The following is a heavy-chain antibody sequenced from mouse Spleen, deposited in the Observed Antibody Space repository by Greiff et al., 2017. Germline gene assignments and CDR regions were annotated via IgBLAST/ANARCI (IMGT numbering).Heavy chain of an antibody. CDR3: ARGGTVVALDYAMGY. V-gene: IGHV2-2*01. J-gene: IGHJ4*01. Sequence: QVQLQQSGPGLVQPSQSLSITCTVSGFSLTSYGVHWVRQSPGKGLEWLGVIWSGGSTAYNAAFISRLSISKDNSKCQVFFKMDSLQADDTAIYYCARGGTVVALDYAMGYWGQGTSVTVSS. CDR2: IWSGGST. D-gene: IGHD1-1*01. CDR1: GFSLTSYG.